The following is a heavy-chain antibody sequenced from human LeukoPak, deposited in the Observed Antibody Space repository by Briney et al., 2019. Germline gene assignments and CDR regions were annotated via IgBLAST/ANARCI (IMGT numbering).Heavy chain of an antibody. J-gene: IGHJ4*02. CDR3: VRVFSCSGGSCPLFDS. V-gene: IGHV3-23*01. CDR2: LNEDGGYT. CDR1: GFTFSIYA. D-gene: IGHD2-15*01. Sequence: GGSLRLSCAASGFTFSIYAMSWVRQAPGKGLAWVSGLNEDGGYTYYADSVKGRFTISRDNSENTLYLQMSSLRAEDTAIYYCVRVFSCSGGSCPLFDSWGQGTLVSVSS.